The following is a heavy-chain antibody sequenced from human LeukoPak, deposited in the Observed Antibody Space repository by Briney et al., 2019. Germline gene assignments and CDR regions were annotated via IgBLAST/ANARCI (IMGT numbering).Heavy chain of an antibody. Sequence: SETLSLTCAVYGGSFSGYSWSWIRQPPGKGLEWIGEINHRGTTNYNPSLKSRVTISVDKSKNQFSLKLSSVTAADTAVYYCARVMGAPYGSGSLPDYWGQGTLVTVSS. CDR3: ARVMGAPYGSGSLPDY. CDR2: INHRGTT. V-gene: IGHV4-34*01. J-gene: IGHJ4*02. CDR1: GGSFSGYS. D-gene: IGHD3-10*01.